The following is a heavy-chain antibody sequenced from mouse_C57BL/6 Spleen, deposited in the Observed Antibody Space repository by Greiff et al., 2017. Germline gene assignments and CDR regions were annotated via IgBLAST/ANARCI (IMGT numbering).Heavy chain of an antibody. J-gene: IGHJ1*03. CDR1: GYTFTSYW. D-gene: IGHD1-1*01. Sequence: VQLQQPGAELVKPGASVKLSCKASGYTFTSYWMHWVKQRPGRGLEWSGRIDPNSGGTKYNEKFKSKATLTVDKPSSTAYMQLSSLTSEDSAVYYCARAGSSLWYFDVWGTGTTVTVSS. CDR2: IDPNSGGT. V-gene: IGHV1-72*01. CDR3: ARAGSSLWYFDV.